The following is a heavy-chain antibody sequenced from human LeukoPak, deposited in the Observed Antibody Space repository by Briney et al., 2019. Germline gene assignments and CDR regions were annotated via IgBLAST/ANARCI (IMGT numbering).Heavy chain of an antibody. Sequence: GGSLRLSCAASGFTFSSYWMSWVRQAPGKGLEWVANIKQDGSEKYYVDSVKGRFTISRDNAKNSLYLQMNSLRAEDTAVYYCANRPERWLQPFDYWGQGTLVTVSS. V-gene: IGHV3-7*03. CDR2: IKQDGSEK. D-gene: IGHD5-24*01. CDR3: ANRPERWLQPFDY. J-gene: IGHJ4*02. CDR1: GFTFSSYW.